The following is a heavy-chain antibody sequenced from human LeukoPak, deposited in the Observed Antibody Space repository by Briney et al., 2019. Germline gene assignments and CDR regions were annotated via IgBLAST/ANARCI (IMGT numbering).Heavy chain of an antibody. V-gene: IGHV1-69*06. J-gene: IGHJ6*03. Sequence: SVKVSCKASGGTFSSYAISWVRQAPGQGLEWMGGIIPIFGTANYAQKFQGRVTITADKSTSTAYMELSSLRSEDTAVYYCARAPPAAGTPAVYYYMDVWGKGTTVTASS. CDR1: GGTFSSYA. CDR3: ARAPPAAGTPAVYYYMDV. D-gene: IGHD6-13*01. CDR2: IIPIFGTA.